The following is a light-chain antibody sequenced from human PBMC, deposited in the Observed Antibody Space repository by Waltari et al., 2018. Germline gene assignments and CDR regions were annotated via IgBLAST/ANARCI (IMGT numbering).Light chain of an antibody. CDR1: SSDVGGYNY. V-gene: IGLV2-11*01. Sequence: QSALTQPRSVSGSPGQSVTLSCTGTSSDVGGYNYVHWFQQHPGKAPKLMIHDVSKRPSGVPDRFSGSKSGNTASLTISGLQADDETDYYCCSYAGRYTWVFGGGTKLTVL. CDR2: DVS. J-gene: IGLJ3*02. CDR3: CSYAGRYTWV.